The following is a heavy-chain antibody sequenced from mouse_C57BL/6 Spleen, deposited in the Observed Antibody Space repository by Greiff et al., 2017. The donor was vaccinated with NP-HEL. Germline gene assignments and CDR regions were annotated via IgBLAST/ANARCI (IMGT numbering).Heavy chain of an antibody. CDR2: ISSGSSTI. J-gene: IGHJ2*01. Sequence: DVMLVESGGGLVKPGGSLKLSCAASGFTFSDYGMHWVRQAPEKGLEWVAYISSGSSTIYYADTVKGRFTISRDNAKNTLFLQMTSLRSEDTAMYYCARGGGSVSFDYWGQGTTLTVSS. D-gene: IGHD1-1*01. CDR1: GFTFSDYG. V-gene: IGHV5-17*01. CDR3: ARGGGSVSFDY.